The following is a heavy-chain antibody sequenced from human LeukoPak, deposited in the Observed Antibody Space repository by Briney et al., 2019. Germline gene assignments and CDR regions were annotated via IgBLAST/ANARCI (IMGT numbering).Heavy chain of an antibody. V-gene: IGHV3-30*03. CDR3: ARTHRAGWDDAFDI. CDR1: GFTFSSYG. Sequence: GGSLRLSCAASGFTFSSYGMHWVRQAPGKGLEWVAVISYDGSNKYYADSVKGRSTISRDNSKNTPYLQMNSLRAEDTAVYYCARTHRAGWDDAFDIWGQGTMVTVSS. CDR2: ISYDGSNK. D-gene: IGHD1-26*01. J-gene: IGHJ3*02.